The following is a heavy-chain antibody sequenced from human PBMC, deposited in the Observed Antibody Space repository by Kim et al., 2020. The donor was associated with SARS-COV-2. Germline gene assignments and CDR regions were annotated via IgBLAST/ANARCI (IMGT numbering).Heavy chain of an antibody. CDR1: GGSISSGGYY. CDR3: ASERITLVRGVHFAFDI. D-gene: IGHD3-10*01. J-gene: IGHJ3*02. Sequence: SETLSLTCTVSGGSISSGGYYWSWIRQHPGKGLEWIGYIYYGGSTYYNPPLKSRVTISVDTSKNQFSLRLSSVTAADTAVYYCASERITLVRGVHFAFDIWGQGTMFTVSS. V-gene: IGHV4-31*03. CDR2: IYYGGST.